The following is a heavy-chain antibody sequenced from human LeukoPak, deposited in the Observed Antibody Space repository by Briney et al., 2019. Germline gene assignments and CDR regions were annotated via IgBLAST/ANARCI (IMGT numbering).Heavy chain of an antibody. CDR1: GGTFSSYA. CDR3: ARDPCSTSCYSLLYFDY. J-gene: IGHJ4*02. D-gene: IGHD2-2*01. V-gene: IGHV1-69*04. CDR2: IIPILGIA. Sequence: SVKVSCTASGGTFSSYAISWVGQAPGQGLEWMGRIIPILGIANYAQKFQGRVTITAEKSTSTVHMELSSLRSEDTAVYYCARDPCSTSCYSLLYFDYWGQGTLVTVSS.